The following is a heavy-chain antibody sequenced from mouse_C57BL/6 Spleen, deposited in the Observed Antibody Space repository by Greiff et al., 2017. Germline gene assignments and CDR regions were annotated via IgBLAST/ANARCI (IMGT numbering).Heavy chain of an antibody. V-gene: IGHV1-55*01. CDR2: IYPGSGST. Sequence: QVQLQQPGAELVKPGASVKMSCKASGYTFTSYWITWVKQRPGQGLEWIGDIYPGSGSTNYNEKFKSKATLTVDTASSTAYMQLRSLASEDSAVYYCARRGYGSSWFAYWGQGTLVTVSA. D-gene: IGHD1-1*01. J-gene: IGHJ3*01. CDR1: GYTFTSYW. CDR3: ARRGYGSSWFAY.